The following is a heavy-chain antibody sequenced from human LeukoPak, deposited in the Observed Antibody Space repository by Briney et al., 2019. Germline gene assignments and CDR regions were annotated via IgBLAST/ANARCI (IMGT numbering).Heavy chain of an antibody. CDR1: GYSISSGYF. D-gene: IGHD2-21*02. CDR2: VYHSGST. CDR3: ARVTPCGGDCYSN. Sequence: SETLSLTCSVSGYSISSGYFWGWIRQSPGKGLEWIGSVYHSGSTDYNPSLKSRVTISVDTSKNQFSLKLSSVTAADTAVYYCARVTPCGGDCYSNWGQGTLVTVSS. J-gene: IGHJ4*02. V-gene: IGHV4-38-2*02.